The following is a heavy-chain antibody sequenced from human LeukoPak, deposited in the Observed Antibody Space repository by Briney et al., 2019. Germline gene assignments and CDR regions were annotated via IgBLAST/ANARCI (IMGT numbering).Heavy chain of an antibody. CDR1: GYTFTSYG. Sequence: ASVKVSCKASGYTFTSYGISWVRQAPGQGLEWMGWISAYNGNTNYAQKLQGRVTMTTDTSTSTVYMELRSLRSDDTAVYYCARVYDSSGFQFGPWGQGTLVTVSS. V-gene: IGHV1-18*01. D-gene: IGHD3-22*01. CDR2: ISAYNGNT. J-gene: IGHJ5*02. CDR3: ARVYDSSGFQFGP.